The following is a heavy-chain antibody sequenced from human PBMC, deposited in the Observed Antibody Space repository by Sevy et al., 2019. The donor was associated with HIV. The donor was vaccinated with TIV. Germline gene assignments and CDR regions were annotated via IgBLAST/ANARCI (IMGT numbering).Heavy chain of an antibody. J-gene: IGHJ6*02. CDR1: GFTFSSYA. Sequence: GGSLRPSCAASGFTFSSYAMSWVRQAPGKGLEWVSAISGSGGSTYYADSVKGRFTISRDNSKNTLYLQMNSLRAEDTAVYYCAKTLDYSNSGGYYYGMDVWGQGTTVTVSS. V-gene: IGHV3-23*01. CDR2: ISGSGGST. CDR3: AKTLDYSNSGGYYYGMDV. D-gene: IGHD4-4*01.